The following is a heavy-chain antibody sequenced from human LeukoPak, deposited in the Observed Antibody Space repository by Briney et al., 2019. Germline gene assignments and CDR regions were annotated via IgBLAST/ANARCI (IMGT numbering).Heavy chain of an antibody. CDR2: INHSGST. CDR3: ARGHEYFDPDY. V-gene: IGHV4-34*01. Sequence: SETLSLTCAVYGGSSSGYYWSWIRQPPGKGLEWIGEINHSGSTNYNPSLKSRVTISVDTSKNQFSLKLSSVTAADTAVYYCARGHEYFDPDYWGQGTLVTVSS. J-gene: IGHJ4*02. D-gene: IGHD3-9*01. CDR1: GGSSSGYY.